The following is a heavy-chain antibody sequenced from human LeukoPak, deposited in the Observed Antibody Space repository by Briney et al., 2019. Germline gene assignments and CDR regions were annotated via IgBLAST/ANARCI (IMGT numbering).Heavy chain of an antibody. Sequence: GGSLRLSCVASGLTFFNYAMSWVRQAPGKGLEWVSVISASGGSTDYADSVKGRFTISRDNAKNTLYLQMNSLRAEDTAAYYCAKDFPPHGDLDYWVQGTLVTVSS. J-gene: IGHJ4*02. V-gene: IGHV3-23*01. CDR2: ISASGGST. CDR3: AKDFPPHGDLDY. D-gene: IGHD4-17*01. CDR1: GLTFFNYA.